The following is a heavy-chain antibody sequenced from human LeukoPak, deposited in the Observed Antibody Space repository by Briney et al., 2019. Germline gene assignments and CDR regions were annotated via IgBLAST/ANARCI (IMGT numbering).Heavy chain of an antibody. D-gene: IGHD3-10*01. J-gene: IGHJ6*03. CDR2: ITSGSSHI. V-gene: IGHV3-21*01. CDR1: GFSFNNYN. Sequence: GGSLRLSCAASGFSFNNYNMNWVRQTPGQGLEWVSSITSGSSHIYYADSVKGRFTISRDNAKSSLYLQMNSLRTEDTAVYYCARASDYYGSGSYYPGDYYYMDVWGKGTTVTVSS. CDR3: ARASDYYGSGSYYPGDYYYMDV.